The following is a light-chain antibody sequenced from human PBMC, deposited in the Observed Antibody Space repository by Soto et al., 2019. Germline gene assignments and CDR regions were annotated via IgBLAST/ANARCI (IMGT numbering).Light chain of an antibody. CDR3: QDYGTSAPWT. J-gene: IGKJ1*01. Sequence: VLTQSPGTLSLSPGERATLSCRASQNIRGNELAWYQQKPGQPPRLLIYRGSSRGPGIPDRFSGRGSGTEFTLTLSRLEPEDFAVYYCQDYGTSAPWTFGQGTRVEIK. V-gene: IGKV3-20*01. CDR2: RGS. CDR1: QNIRGNE.